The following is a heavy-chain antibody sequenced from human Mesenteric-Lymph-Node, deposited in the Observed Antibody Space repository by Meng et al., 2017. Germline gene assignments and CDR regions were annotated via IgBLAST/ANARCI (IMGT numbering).Heavy chain of an antibody. CDR3: ARGWGNYKGGYSYGCDY. V-gene: IGHV1-8*01. Sequence: ASVKVSCKASGYTFTSYDINWVRQATGQGLEWMGWMNPNSGNTSYAQEFQGRVTMTRNTSISTAYMELSSLRSEDTAVYYCARGWGNYKGGYSYGCDYWGQGTLVTVSS. D-gene: IGHD5-18*01. J-gene: IGHJ4*02. CDR2: MNPNSGNT. CDR1: GYTFTSYD.